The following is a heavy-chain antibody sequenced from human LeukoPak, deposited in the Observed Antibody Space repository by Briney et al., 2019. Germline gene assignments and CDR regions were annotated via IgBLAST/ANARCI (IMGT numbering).Heavy chain of an antibody. CDR2: ISGSGGST. Sequence: GGSLRLSCAASGFTFSTYAMSWVRQAPGEGLEWVSGISGSGGSTYYADSVKGRFTISRDNSKNTLYLQMNSLRAEDTAVFYCARDQHDTWSRRGNFDSWGQGTLVIVSS. D-gene: IGHD3-3*01. V-gene: IGHV3-23*01. CDR1: GFTFSTYA. CDR3: ARDQHDTWSRRGNFDS. J-gene: IGHJ4*02.